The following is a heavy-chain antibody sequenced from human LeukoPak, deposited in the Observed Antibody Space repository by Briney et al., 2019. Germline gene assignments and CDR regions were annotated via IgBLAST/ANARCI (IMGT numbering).Heavy chain of an antibody. J-gene: IGHJ4*02. CDR1: GWSFSGYH. D-gene: IGHD4-23*01. CDR2: IDPNGGT. Sequence: PSETLSLTCAVSGWSFSGYHWTWIRQPPGKGPEWIGEIDPNGGTHYKPSLKSRVTMSLDTSKNHFSLKLSSVTAADTAVYYCGRGQQVRWPPPIYWGQGTLVTVSS. V-gene: IGHV4-34*01. CDR3: GRGQQVRWPPPIY.